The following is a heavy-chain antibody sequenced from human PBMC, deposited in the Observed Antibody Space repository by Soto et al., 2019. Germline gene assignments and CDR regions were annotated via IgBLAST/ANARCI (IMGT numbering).Heavy chain of an antibody. D-gene: IGHD4-4*01. V-gene: IGHV3-7*03. CDR3: AGWGGHDYNY. CDR2: INPDGNVG. J-gene: IGHJ4*02. Sequence: EVQLLGPGGGLVQPGGSLRLSCVGSGFPFSTYWMNWVRQAPGKGLEWVANINPDGNVGTYVDSVRGRFTTSRDNAKNSLYLQMNSLRADDTAVYFCAGWGGHDYNYWGQGIMVTVSS. CDR1: GFPFSTYW.